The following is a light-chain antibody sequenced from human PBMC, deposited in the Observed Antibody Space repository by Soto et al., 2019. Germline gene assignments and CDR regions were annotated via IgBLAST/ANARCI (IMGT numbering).Light chain of an antibody. V-gene: IGLV2-11*01. Sequence: SALTQPRSVSGSPGQSVTISCTGTSSDVGGYDFVSWYQQHPGKAPKLMISDVSKRPSGVPDRFSGSKSGNTASLTISGLQAEDEADYYCCSYAGDLALFGGGTKSPS. J-gene: IGLJ2*01. CDR1: SSDVGGYDF. CDR3: CSYAGDLAL. CDR2: DVS.